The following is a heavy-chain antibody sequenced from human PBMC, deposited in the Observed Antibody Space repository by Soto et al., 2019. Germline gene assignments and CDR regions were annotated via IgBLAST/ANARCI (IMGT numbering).Heavy chain of an antibody. Sequence: GESLKISCRTSGYRFTSYWIAWVRQMPGKGLEWMGIIFPSDSDTRYSPSFQGQVTISADRSTSTAFLQWASLKASDTAVYFCARKDKSGYFNWFDPWGQGTLVTVSS. CDR3: ARKDKSGYFNWFDP. J-gene: IGHJ5*02. CDR1: GYRFTSYW. CDR2: IFPSDSDT. D-gene: IGHD3-22*01. V-gene: IGHV5-51*01.